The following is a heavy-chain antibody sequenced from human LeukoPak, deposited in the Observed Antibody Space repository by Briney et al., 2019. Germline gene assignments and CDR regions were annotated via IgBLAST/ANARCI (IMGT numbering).Heavy chain of an antibody. Sequence: GGSLRLSCAASGFTFSSYAMGWVRRAPGKGLEWVSGISSSGSGTYYADSVEGRFTISRDNSKNTLFLQRNSLRAEDTAVYSCAKALYTFGMEAYYFDSWGQGTLVIVSS. J-gene: IGHJ4*02. CDR3: AKALYTFGMEAYYFDS. CDR1: GFTFSSYA. V-gene: IGHV3-23*01. CDR2: ISSSGSGT. D-gene: IGHD5-18*01.